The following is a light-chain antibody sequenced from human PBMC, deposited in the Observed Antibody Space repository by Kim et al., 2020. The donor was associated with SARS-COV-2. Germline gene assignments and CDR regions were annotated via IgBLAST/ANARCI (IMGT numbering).Light chain of an antibody. CDR1: KVGDKY. Sequence: VSTGQPASITCSREKVGDKYACWYQQKPGQSPVLVINQDSKRPSGIPERFSGSNSGNTATLTISGTQAMDEADYYCQAWDSSTNVFGTGTKVTVL. CDR3: QAWDSSTNV. CDR2: QDS. V-gene: IGLV3-1*01. J-gene: IGLJ1*01.